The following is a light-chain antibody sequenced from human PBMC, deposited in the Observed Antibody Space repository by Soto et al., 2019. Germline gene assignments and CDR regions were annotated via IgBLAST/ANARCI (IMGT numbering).Light chain of an antibody. CDR2: DVT. CDR1: SSDIGSYNF. J-gene: IGLJ2*01. CDR3: CSYAGSSTLV. Sequence: QSVLTQPASVSGSPGQSITISCTGTSSDIGSYNFVSWYQQHPGKAPKLIIYDVTERPSWVSNRFSGSKSGNTASLTISGLQAEDEADYYCCSYAGSSTLVFGGGTKLTV. V-gene: IGLV2-23*02.